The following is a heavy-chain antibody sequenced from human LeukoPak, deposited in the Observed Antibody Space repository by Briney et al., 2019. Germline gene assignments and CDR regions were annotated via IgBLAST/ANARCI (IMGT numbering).Heavy chain of an antibody. CDR1: GFTFSSYA. CDR2: FSFNGEST. CDR3: AKGGYSNGRYYYYYMDV. D-gene: IGHD5-18*01. J-gene: IGHJ6*03. Sequence: GGSLRLSCAASGFTFSSYAMTWVRQAPGKGLEWVSSFSFNGESTYYADSAKGRFTISRDNSKNTLYLQMNSLRAEDTAVYYCAKGGYSNGRYYYYYMDVWSEGTTVTVSS. V-gene: IGHV3-23*01.